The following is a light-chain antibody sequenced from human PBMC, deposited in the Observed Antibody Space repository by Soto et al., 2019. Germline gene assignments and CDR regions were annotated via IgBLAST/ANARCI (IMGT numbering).Light chain of an antibody. V-gene: IGKV3-15*01. CDR1: QSINSE. CDR3: QQSHNAALT. J-gene: IGKJ2*01. Sequence: EIVMTQSPATLSLSPGERAALSCRASQSINSELAWYQQKPGQPPRLLIYGASTRATGVPARFTGSESGSEFTLTVIGLQADNFTLYYGQQSHNAALTFGQGARLEF. CDR2: GAS.